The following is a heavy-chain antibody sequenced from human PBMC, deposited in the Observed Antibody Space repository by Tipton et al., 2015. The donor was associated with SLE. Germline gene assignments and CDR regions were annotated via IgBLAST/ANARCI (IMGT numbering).Heavy chain of an antibody. CDR1: GGSISSGSYY. V-gene: IGHV4-61*02. J-gene: IGHJ4*02. D-gene: IGHD2-2*01. Sequence: LRLSCTVSGGSISSGSYYWSWIRQPAGKGLEWIGRIYTSGSTNYNPSLKSRVTISVDTSKNQFSLKLRSVTAADTAVYYCARGYCSTGSCQRGYYFDYWGQGTLVTVSS. CDR3: ARGYCSTGSCQRGYYFDY. CDR2: IYTSGST.